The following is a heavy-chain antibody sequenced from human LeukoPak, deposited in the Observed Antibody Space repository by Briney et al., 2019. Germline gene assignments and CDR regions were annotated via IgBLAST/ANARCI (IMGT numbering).Heavy chain of an antibody. J-gene: IGHJ2*01. V-gene: IGHV3-72*01. D-gene: IGHD1-26*01. CDR1: GFTLSHYY. CDR2: IRNKANSYSI. CDR3: VRVMLGSSKFFDL. Sequence: GGSLRLSCAGSGFTLSHYYIDGVRQAPGKGLEWVARIRNKANSYSIEYAASVKGRFTISRDDSKNSVYLQTNSLKSEDTADYYCVRVMLGSSKFFDLWGRGTLVTVSS.